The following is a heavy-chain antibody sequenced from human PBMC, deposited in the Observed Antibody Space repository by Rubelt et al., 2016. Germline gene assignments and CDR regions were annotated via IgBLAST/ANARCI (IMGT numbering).Heavy chain of an antibody. CDR1: GGSFSAYY. CDR3: ARHSRVFSYYYGMDV. CDR2: IYYSGSA. Sequence: QVQLQQWGAGLLKPSETLSLTCTVYGGSFSAYYWSWIRQPPGKGLEWIGSIYYSGSANYNPSLKSRVTISIDTSKNQFSLKLGCVTGADTAVYYWARHSRVFSYYYGMDVWGQGTTVTVSS. V-gene: IGHV4-34*01. J-gene: IGHJ6*02. D-gene: IGHD2-21*01.